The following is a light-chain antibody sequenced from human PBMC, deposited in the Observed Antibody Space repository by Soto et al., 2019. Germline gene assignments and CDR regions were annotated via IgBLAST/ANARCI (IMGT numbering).Light chain of an antibody. CDR3: CSYAGISTLL. V-gene: IGLV2-23*02. J-gene: IGLJ2*01. Sequence: QSALTQPASVSGSPGQSITISCTGTSSDVGSYNLVSWYQQHPGKAPKLMIYEVSKRPSGVSNRFSGSKSDITASLTISGLQAEDEADYYCCSYAGISTLLFGGGTKLTVL. CDR1: SSDVGSYNL. CDR2: EVS.